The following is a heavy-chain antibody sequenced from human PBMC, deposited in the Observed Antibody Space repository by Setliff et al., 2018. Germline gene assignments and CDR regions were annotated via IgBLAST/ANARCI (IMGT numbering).Heavy chain of an antibody. Sequence: KPSETLSLTCTVSGGSISTSSYYWGWIRQPPGKGLEWIGSIYYSGSTYYNPSLKSRITLSVEPSKNQFSLRVSSVTAADTAVYYCAREEPYSGSYLGGVRIDYWGQGTLVTVSS. CDR3: AREEPYSGSYLGGVRIDY. V-gene: IGHV4-39*02. CDR2: IYYSGST. J-gene: IGHJ4*02. CDR1: GGSISTSSYY. D-gene: IGHD1-26*01.